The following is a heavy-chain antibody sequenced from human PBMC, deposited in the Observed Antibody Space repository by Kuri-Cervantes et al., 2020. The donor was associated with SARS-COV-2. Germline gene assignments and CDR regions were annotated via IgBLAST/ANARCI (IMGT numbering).Heavy chain of an antibody. CDR3: ARVVPAAISFFDI. D-gene: IGHD2-2*01. CDR1: GYSISSGYY. V-gene: IGHV4-38-2*01. Sequence: GSLRLSCAVSGYSISSGYYWGWIRQPPGKGLEWIGYIYYSGSTNYNPSLKSRVTISVDTSKNQFSLKLRSVTAADTAVYYCARVVPAAISFFDIWGQGTMVTVSS. CDR2: IYYSGST. J-gene: IGHJ3*02.